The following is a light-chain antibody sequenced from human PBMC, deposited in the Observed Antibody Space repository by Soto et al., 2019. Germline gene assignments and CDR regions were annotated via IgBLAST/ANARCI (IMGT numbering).Light chain of an antibody. CDR2: AAS. Sequence: DIQMTQSPSSLSASVGDRVTITCRASQGISNYLAWYQQKPGKVPKLLIYAASTLQSGVPSRFXGSGSGTDFTLTISSLQPEDVATYYCQKYNSALVFTFGPGTKVDIK. V-gene: IGKV1-27*01. CDR3: QKYNSALVFT. J-gene: IGKJ3*01. CDR1: QGISNY.